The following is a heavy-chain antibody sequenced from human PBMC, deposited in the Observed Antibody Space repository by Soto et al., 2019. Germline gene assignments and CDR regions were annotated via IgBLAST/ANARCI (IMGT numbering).Heavy chain of an antibody. CDR2: IFHDGIER. V-gene: IGHV3-33*01. CDR1: GFIFRTYG. J-gene: IGHJ4*02. Sequence: QVQLVESGGDVVQPGRSLRLSCEGSGFIFRTYGMHWVRQAPGKGLEWVAVIFHDGIERHYADSVKDRFTISRDNSKNTLYLQMNSLKPADTATYYCARSRDGYNHVYSWGQGTLVTVSS. D-gene: IGHD5-12*01. CDR3: ARSRDGYNHVYS.